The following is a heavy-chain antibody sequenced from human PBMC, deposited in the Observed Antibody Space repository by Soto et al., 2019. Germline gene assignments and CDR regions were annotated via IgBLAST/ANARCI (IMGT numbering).Heavy chain of an antibody. Sequence: GGSLRLSCAASGFNFSNHWMHWVRQRPAEGLVWVSRITSDGKSKAYAESVKGRFAISRDNAKNTLYLQMNGLTAEDTAVHYCARESGDWPLNWFDPWGQGTLVTVSS. CDR2: ITSDGKSK. CDR1: GFNFSNHW. D-gene: IGHD2-21*02. V-gene: IGHV3-74*01. CDR3: ARESGDWPLNWFDP. J-gene: IGHJ5*02.